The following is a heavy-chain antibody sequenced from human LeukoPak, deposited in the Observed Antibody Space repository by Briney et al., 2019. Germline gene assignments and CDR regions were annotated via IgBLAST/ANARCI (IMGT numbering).Heavy chain of an antibody. CDR3: ARVEGLRFLEWLPDV. V-gene: IGHV3-30*02. CDR1: GFDFREFG. J-gene: IGHJ6*04. D-gene: IGHD3-3*01. CDR2: IRNDASSR. Sequence: GGSLRLSCEASGFDFREFGMHWVRQAPGKGLDWVAFIRNDASSRYYADSLKGRFSISRDNSKDTLYLQIDDLRTEDTAVYYCARVEGLRFLEWLPDVWGKGTTVTVSS.